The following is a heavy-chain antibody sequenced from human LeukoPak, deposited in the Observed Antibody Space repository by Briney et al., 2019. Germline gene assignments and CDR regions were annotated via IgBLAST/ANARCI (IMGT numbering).Heavy chain of an antibody. CDR1: EFTFSSSA. D-gene: IGHD1-26*01. CDR2: ISYDGRHK. V-gene: IGHV3-30*01. J-gene: IGHJ4*02. CDR3: ARGVGAGPYFDY. Sequence: PGGSLRLSCAASEFTFSSSAMHWVRQAPGKELEWVALISYDGRHKYYADSLKGRFTISRDNSKNTLYLKMNSLRADDTAHYFCARGVGAGPYFDYWGQGTLVTVSS.